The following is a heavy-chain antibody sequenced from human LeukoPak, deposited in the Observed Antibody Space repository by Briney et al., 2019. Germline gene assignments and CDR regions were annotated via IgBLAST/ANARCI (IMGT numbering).Heavy chain of an antibody. CDR1: GGSISSYY. V-gene: IGHV4-59*12. J-gene: IGHJ6*03. D-gene: IGHD6-13*01. CDR2: IYYSGST. Sequence: SETLSLTCTVSGGSISSYYWSWIRQPPGKGLEWIGYIYYSGSTNYNPSLKSRVTISVDTSKNQFSLKLSSVTAADTAVYYCARVPGIAAAGTGYYYMDVWGKGTTVTVSS. CDR3: ARVPGIAAAGTGYYYMDV.